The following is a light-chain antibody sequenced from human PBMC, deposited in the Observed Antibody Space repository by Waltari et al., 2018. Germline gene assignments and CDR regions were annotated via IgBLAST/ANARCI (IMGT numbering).Light chain of an antibody. Sequence: QSVLTQPPSVSGAPGPRVTISCTGSSSNIGAGYDVHWYQQLPGTAPKLLIYGNIKRPSGVPDRFSGSKSGTSASLAITGLQAEDEADYYCQSYDSSLSGGVFGGGTKLTVL. J-gene: IGLJ2*01. CDR3: QSYDSSLSGGV. V-gene: IGLV1-40*01. CDR2: GNI. CDR1: SSNIGAGYD.